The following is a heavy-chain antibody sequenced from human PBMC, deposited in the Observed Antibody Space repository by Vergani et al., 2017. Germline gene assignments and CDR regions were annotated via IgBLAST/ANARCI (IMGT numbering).Heavy chain of an antibody. CDR3: ARAYGRYDWVDY. V-gene: IGHV3-23*01. CDR2: ISGQNFRT. CDR1: GFTFSTYA. D-gene: IGHD1-20*01. J-gene: IGHJ4*01. Sequence: EVQLLESGGDLVQPGGSLRLSCAASGFTFSTYAMTWVRQAPGKGLEWVSGISGQNFRTHYADSVKGRFTISRDNSKNTLYLQMNSLRVEDTAVYYCARAYGRYDWVDYWGQRTLVTVSS.